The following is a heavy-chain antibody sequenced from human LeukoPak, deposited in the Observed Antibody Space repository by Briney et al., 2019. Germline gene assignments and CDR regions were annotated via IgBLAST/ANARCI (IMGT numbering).Heavy chain of an antibody. D-gene: IGHD4-17*01. CDR3: AREGHDYGDYTPDY. V-gene: IGHV1-18*01. Sequence: ASVKVSCKASGYTFTIYGIIWVRQAPGQGLEWMGWISPYNGNTSYAQKLQGRVTMTTDTSTSTAYMELRSLRSDDTAVYYCAREGHDYGDYTPDYWGQGTLVTVSS. CDR2: ISPYNGNT. CDR1: GYTFTIYG. J-gene: IGHJ4*02.